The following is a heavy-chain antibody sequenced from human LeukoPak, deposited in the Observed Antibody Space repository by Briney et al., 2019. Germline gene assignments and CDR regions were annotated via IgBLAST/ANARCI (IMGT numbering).Heavy chain of an antibody. J-gene: IGHJ5*02. V-gene: IGHV1-69*04. CDR2: IIPILGIA. Sequence: ASVKVSCKASGGTFSSYAIIWVRQAPGQGLEWMGRIIPILGIANYAQKFQGRVTITADKSTSTAYMELSSLRSEDTAVYYCARQTGSYSWFDPWGQGTLVTVSS. D-gene: IGHD3-10*01. CDR1: GGTFSSYA. CDR3: ARQTGSYSWFDP.